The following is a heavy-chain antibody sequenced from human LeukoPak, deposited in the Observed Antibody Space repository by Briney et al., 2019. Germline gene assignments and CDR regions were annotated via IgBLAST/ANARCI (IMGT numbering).Heavy chain of an antibody. D-gene: IGHD2-15*01. V-gene: IGHV3-21*01. CDR2: ISSSSSYI. CDR1: GFTFSSYS. J-gene: IGHJ4*02. Sequence: PGGSLRLSCAASGFTFSSYSMNWVRQAPGKGLEWVSSISSSSSYIYYADSVKGRFTISRDNAKNSLYLQMNSLRAEDTAVYYCARAKEYCSGGSCYDGFDYWGQGTLVTVSS. CDR3: ARAKEYCSGGSCYDGFDY.